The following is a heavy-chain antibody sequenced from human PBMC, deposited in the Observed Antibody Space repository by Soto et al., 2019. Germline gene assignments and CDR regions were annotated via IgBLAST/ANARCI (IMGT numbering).Heavy chain of an antibody. CDR3: ARVVAAGSPPQINWFDP. Sequence: QVQLQQSGPGLVKPSQTLSLTCAISGDSVSSNSAAWNWIRQSPSRGLEWLGRTYYRSKWYNDYAVSVKSRITINPDASKNQFSLQLNSVTPEDPAVYYCARVVAAGSPPQINWFDPWGQGTLVTVSS. D-gene: IGHD6-13*01. V-gene: IGHV6-1*01. CDR2: TYYRSKWYN. CDR1: GDSVSSNSAA. J-gene: IGHJ5*02.